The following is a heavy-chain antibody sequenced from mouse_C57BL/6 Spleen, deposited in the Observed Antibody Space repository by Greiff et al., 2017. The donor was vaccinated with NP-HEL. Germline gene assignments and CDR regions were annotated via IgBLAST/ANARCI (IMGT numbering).Heavy chain of an antibody. J-gene: IGHJ1*03. V-gene: IGHV1-55*01. CDR3: ARRWIEDSRRYFDV. CDR2: IYPGSGST. CDR1: GYTFTSYW. D-gene: IGHD2-12*01. Sequence: VQLQQPGAELVKPGASVKMSCKASGYTFTSYWITWVKQRPGQGLEWIGDIYPGSGSTNYNEKFKSKATRTVDTSSTTAYMQLSSLTSEDSAVYYCARRWIEDSRRYFDVWGTGTTVTVSS.